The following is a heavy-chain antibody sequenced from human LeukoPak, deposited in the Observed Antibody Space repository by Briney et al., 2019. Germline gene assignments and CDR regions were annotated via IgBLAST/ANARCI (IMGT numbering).Heavy chain of an antibody. Sequence: GASVKVSCKASGHTFTGYYIHWVRQAPGQGLEWMGWINPNNGGTKYTQKFLGRVTMTGDTSINTAYMEVTSLRSDDTAVYYCTRRLGGSSEGYDHWGQGTLVTVSS. CDR3: TRRLGGSSEGYDH. CDR1: GHTFTGYY. V-gene: IGHV1-2*02. CDR2: INPNNGGT. D-gene: IGHD1-26*01. J-gene: IGHJ4*02.